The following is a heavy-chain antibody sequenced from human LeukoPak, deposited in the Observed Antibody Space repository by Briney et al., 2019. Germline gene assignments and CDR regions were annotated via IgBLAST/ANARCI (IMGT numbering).Heavy chain of an antibody. CDR3: AREGMGDSAHFDY. CDR1: GGTFSSYA. V-gene: IGHV1-69*05. D-gene: IGHD2-21*02. CDR2: IIPIFGTA. Sequence: SVKVACKASGGTFSSYAISWVRQAPGQGLEWMGGIIPIFGTANYAQKFQGRVTITTDESTSTAYMELSSLRSEDTAVYYCAREGMGDSAHFDYWGQGTLVTVSS. J-gene: IGHJ4*02.